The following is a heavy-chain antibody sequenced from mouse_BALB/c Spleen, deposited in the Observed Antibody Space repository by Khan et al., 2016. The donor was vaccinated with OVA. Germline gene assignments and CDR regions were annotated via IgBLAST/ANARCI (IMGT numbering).Heavy chain of an antibody. CDR3: ARYYGNDGWDFDV. Sequence: QVQLKESGPAMVAPSQSLSITCTVSGFSLTSYGVHWVRQPPGKGLEWLGVIWAGGSTNYNSALMSRLRISKDNSKIQVFLKMNSLQTDDTAMYYCARYYGNDGWDFDVWGAGTTVTVSS. CDR1: GFSLTSYG. J-gene: IGHJ1*01. D-gene: IGHD2-2*01. V-gene: IGHV2-9*02. CDR2: IWAGGST.